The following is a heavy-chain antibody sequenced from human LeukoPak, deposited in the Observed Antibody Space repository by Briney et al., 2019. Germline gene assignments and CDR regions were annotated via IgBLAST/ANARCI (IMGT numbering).Heavy chain of an antibody. CDR2: IIPIFGTA. CDR3: ARERIAVYYDSSGYYYGWFDP. CDR1: GGTFSSYA. Sequence: ASVKVSCKASGGTFSSYAISRVRQAPGQGLEWMGGIIPIFGTANYAQKFQGRVTITADESTSTAYMELSSLRSEDTAVYYCARERIAVYYDSSGYYYGWFDPWGQGTLVTVSS. J-gene: IGHJ5*02. V-gene: IGHV1-69*13. D-gene: IGHD3-22*01.